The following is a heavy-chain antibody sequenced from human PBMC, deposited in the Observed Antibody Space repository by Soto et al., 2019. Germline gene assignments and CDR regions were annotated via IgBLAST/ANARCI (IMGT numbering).Heavy chain of an antibody. J-gene: IGHJ4*02. CDR3: ARGRYGDY. CDR1: GYTFTSYG. CDR2: SSAHNGNT. V-gene: IGHV1-18*01. Sequence: QVHLVQSGAEVKKPGASVKVSCKASGYTFTSYGITWVRQAPGQGLEWMGWSSAHNGNTDYAQKLQGRVIVTRDTSTSTAYMELRSLSSDDTAVYYCARGRYGDYWGQGALVTVSS. D-gene: IGHD1-1*01.